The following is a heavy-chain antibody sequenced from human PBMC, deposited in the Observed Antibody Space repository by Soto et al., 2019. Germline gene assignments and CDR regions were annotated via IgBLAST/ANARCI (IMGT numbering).Heavy chain of an antibody. V-gene: IGHV3-48*03. CDR1: GFTFSIYD. CDR2: ISNSGATV. CDR3: ARQASDDLDY. D-gene: IGHD1-1*01. Sequence: EVQLVESGGGLVQPGGSLRLSCAASGFTFSIYDVNWVRQAPGKGLEWVSYISNSGATVYYADSVKGRFTISRDNAKNSLYLQMYSLRADDTAVYYCARQASDDLDYWGQGTLVTVSS. J-gene: IGHJ4*02.